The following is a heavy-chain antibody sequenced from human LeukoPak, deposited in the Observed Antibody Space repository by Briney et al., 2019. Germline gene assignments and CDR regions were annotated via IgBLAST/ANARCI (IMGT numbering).Heavy chain of an antibody. CDR3: ARGCSAGTPHNWFDP. D-gene: IGHD6-13*01. CDR1: GGSISGYY. V-gene: IGHV4-59*01. Sequence: SETLSLTCNVSGGSISGYYWSWIRQPPGKGLEWIGYIYYSGSTNYNPSLKSRVTISVDTSKNQFSLKLSSVTAADTAVYYCARGCSAGTPHNWFDPWGQGTLVTVSS. J-gene: IGHJ5*02. CDR2: IYYSGST.